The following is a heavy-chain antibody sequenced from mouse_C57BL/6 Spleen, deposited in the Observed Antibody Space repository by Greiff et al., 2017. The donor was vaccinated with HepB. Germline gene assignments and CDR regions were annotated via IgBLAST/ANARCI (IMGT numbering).Heavy chain of an antibody. CDR1: RFTFTDYY. CDR2: IRNKANGYTT. V-gene: IGHV7-4*01. CDR3: VKAGYGYNGEYYAMDY. Sequence: EVKVVESGGGLVQPGASLRLSCAASRFTFTDYYMSWVRQPPGKAPEWLALIRNKANGYTTEYTASVKGRFTISRDNSQNILYLQMNTLRAEDSATYYCVKAGYGYNGEYYAMDYWGQGTSVTVSS. J-gene: IGHJ4*01. D-gene: IGHD2-2*01.